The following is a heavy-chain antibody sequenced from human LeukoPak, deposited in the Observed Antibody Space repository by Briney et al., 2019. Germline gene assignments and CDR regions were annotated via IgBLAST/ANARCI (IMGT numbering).Heavy chain of an antibody. V-gene: IGHV1-2*02. D-gene: IGHD5-18*01. CDR2: MNPNSGDT. J-gene: IGHJ4*02. CDR3: ASFRVGRGYSYGLYYFDY. Sequence: ASVKVSCKASGYTFTGYYMHWVRRAPGQGLEWMGWMNPNSGDTNHAQKFQGRVTMTRDTSISTGYMELSRLRSDDTAVYYCASFRVGRGYSYGLYYFDYWGQGTLVTVSS. CDR1: GYTFTGYY.